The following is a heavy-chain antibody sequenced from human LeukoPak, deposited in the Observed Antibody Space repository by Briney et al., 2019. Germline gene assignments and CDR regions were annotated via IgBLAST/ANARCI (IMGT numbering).Heavy chain of an antibody. V-gene: IGHV4-34*01. D-gene: IGHD6-19*01. CDR2: INHSGST. Sequence: PSETLSLTCAVYGGSLSGYYWRWIRQPPGKALEWIGEINHSGSTNYYPSLKSRVTISVDTSKNQFSLKLSSVTAADTAVYYCARDGSYSSGWHWFDPWGQGTLVTVSS. CDR1: GGSLSGYY. CDR3: ARDGSYSSGWHWFDP. J-gene: IGHJ5*02.